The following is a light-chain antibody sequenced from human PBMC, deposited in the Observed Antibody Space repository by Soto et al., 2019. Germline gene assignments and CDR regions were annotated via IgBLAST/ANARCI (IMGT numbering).Light chain of an antibody. CDR1: QTISSW. CDR2: KAS. Sequence: DIQVAQSLSTLSGYEEVRVTITCRASQTISSWLACYQQKPGKVPKLQFYKASTLKRGVPSTFRGSGSGTEFTLTISGLQPEDFPTNHCRLFNSYKITSFQGTRLEIK. V-gene: IGKV1-5*03. J-gene: IGKJ5*01. CDR3: RLFNSYKIT.